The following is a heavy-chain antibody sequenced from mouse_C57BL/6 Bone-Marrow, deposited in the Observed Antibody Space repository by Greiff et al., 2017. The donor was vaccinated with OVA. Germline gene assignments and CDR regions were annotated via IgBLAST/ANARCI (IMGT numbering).Heavy chain of an antibody. J-gene: IGHJ4*01. CDR1: GFTFSSYG. CDR2: ISSGGSYT. CDR3: ARGFYAMDY. V-gene: IGHV5-6*01. Sequence: EVKLVESGGDLVKPGGSLKLSCAASGFTFSSYGMSWVRQTPDKRLEWVATISSGGSYTYYPDSVKGRFTISRDNAKNTLYLQRSSLKSEDTAMYYCARGFYAMDYWGQGTSVTVSS.